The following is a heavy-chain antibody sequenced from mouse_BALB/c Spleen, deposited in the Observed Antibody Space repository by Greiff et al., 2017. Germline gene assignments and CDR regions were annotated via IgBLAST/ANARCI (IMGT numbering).Heavy chain of an antibody. CDR2: INPYNGDT. CDR3: ARSGYYGSSYYAMDY. J-gene: IGHJ4*01. CDR1: GYSFTGYF. Sequence: EVQLQQSGPELVKPGASVKISCKASGYSFTGYFMNWVMQSHGKSLEWIGRINPYNGDTFYNQKFKGKATLTVDKSSSTAHMELRSLASEDSAVYYGARSGYYGSSYYAMDYWGQGTSVTVSS. D-gene: IGHD1-1*01. V-gene: IGHV1-20*02.